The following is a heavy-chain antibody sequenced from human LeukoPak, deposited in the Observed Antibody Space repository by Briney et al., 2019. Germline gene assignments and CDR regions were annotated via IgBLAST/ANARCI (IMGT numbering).Heavy chain of an antibody. Sequence: ASVKVSCKASGYTFTSYGISWVRQAPGQGLEWMGWISAYNGNTNYAQKLQGRVAMTTDTSTSTAYMELRSLRSDDTAVYYCAREYCTNGVCSAADYWGQGTLVTVSS. CDR1: GYTFTSYG. CDR2: ISAYNGNT. J-gene: IGHJ4*02. CDR3: AREYCTNGVCSAADY. D-gene: IGHD2-8*01. V-gene: IGHV1-18*01.